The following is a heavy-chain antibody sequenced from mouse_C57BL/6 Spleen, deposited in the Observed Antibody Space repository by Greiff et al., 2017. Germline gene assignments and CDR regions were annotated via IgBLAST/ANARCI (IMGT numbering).Heavy chain of an antibody. CDR2: IYPGDGDT. J-gene: IGHJ1*03. Sequence: VQLQQPVAELVKPGASVKISCKASGYAFSSYWMNWVKQRPGKGLEWIGKIYPGDGDTNYNGQFKGKATLTAYKSSSTAYMQLSSLTSEYSAVYFCARGMIYDGYYGYFDVWGTGTTVTVSS. CDR1: GYAFSSYW. D-gene: IGHD2-3*01. V-gene: IGHV1-80*01. CDR3: ARGMIYDGYYGYFDV.